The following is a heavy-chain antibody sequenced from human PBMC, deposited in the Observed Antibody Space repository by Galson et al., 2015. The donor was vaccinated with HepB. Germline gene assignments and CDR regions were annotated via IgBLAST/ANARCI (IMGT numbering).Heavy chain of an antibody. V-gene: IGHV5-51*01. J-gene: IGHJ3*01. D-gene: IGHD2-21*02. Sequence: QSGAEVKKPGESLRISCKASGYNFTKYWIGWVRQMPGKGLEWMGIIYPGDSDTTYSPTFKGQVIISVDKSITTAYLQWRSLKTSDTAMYYCVLTGSDSLDDAFDVWGQGTMVIV. CDR2: IYPGDSDT. CDR1: GYNFTKYW. CDR3: VLTGSDSLDDAFDV.